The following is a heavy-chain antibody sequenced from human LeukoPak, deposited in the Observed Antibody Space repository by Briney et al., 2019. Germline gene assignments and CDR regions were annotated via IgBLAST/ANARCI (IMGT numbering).Heavy chain of an antibody. CDR2: INVHNGNT. CDR3: ARDQLLYSSGWTGFFDY. Sequence: ASLKVSCKASGYTFSSYGISWVRQAPGQGLEWMGWINVHNGNTKYTQKFQGRVTMTTDTSTSTAYMELRGLRSDDTAVYYCARDQLLYSSGWTGFFDYWGQGTLVTVSS. CDR1: GYTFSSYG. D-gene: IGHD6-25*01. V-gene: IGHV1-18*01. J-gene: IGHJ4*02.